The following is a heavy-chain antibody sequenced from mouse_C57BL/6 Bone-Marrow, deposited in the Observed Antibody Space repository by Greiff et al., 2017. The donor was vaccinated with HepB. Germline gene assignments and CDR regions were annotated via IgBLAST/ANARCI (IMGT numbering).Heavy chain of an antibody. J-gene: IGHJ4*01. D-gene: IGHD2-2*01. V-gene: IGHV1-5*01. CDR3: TRDGYDKDYAMDY. CDR2: IYPGNSDT. CDR1: GYTFTSYW. Sequence: VQLQQSGTVLARPGASVKMSCKTSGYTFTSYWMHWVKQRPGQGLEWRGAIYPGNSDTSYNQKFKGKAKLTAVTSASTAYMELSSLTNEDSAVYYCTRDGYDKDYAMDYWGQGTSVTVSS.